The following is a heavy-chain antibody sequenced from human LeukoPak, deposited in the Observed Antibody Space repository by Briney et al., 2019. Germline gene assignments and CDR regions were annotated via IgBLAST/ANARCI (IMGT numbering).Heavy chain of an antibody. J-gene: IGHJ4*02. CDR2: IYHSGST. CDR3: ARVRGYCSSTICYRYYFDY. Sequence: SSETLSLTCTVSGYSISSGYYWGWIRQPPGQGLGWIGTIYHSGSTYYNPSLKSRVTISVDTSKNQFSLKLTSVTSADTAVYYCARVRGYCSSTICYRYYFDYWGQGTLVTVSS. V-gene: IGHV4-38-2*02. D-gene: IGHD2-2*01. CDR1: GYSISSGYY.